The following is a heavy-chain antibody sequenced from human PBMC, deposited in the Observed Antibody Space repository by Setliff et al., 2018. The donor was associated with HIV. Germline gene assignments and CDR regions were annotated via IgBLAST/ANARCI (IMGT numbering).Heavy chain of an antibody. CDR3: AKDYGDGHNWGAFDV. J-gene: IGHJ3*01. Sequence: GGSLRLSCAASGFTFSSYAMSWVRQTPGKGLEWVSGITWDSKRIAYADSVKGRFTISRDNAKNQLYLEMNSLETDDTALYYCAKDYGDGHNWGAFDVWGQGAMVTVSS. CDR2: ITWDSKRI. D-gene: IGHD1-1*01. CDR1: GFTFSSYA. V-gene: IGHV3-9*01.